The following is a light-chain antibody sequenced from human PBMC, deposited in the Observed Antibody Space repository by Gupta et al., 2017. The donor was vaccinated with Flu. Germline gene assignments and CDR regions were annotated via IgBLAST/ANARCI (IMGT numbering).Light chain of an antibody. J-gene: IGLJ3*02. CDR3: SSYTTSRTLV. V-gene: IGLV2-14*01. CDR1: NSDVGGYNV. Sequence: QSALTQPASVSGSPGQSIAIPCTGTNSDVGGYNVVSWYQQYPGKAPTLLIYEVTKRPPGVSYRFSGSKSGNTASLTIAGLQAEDEADYYCSSYTTSRTLVFGGGTKLTVL. CDR2: EVT.